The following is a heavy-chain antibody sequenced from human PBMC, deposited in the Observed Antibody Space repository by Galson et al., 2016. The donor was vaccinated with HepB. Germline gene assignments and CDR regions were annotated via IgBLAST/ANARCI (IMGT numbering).Heavy chain of an antibody. V-gene: IGHV3-7*01. Sequence: SLRLSCAGSGFTFSSYWMTWVRQAPGKGLEWVANINRDGSVTHYVESVEGRFTISRDNAKNSLFLQMNSLRVEDTAVYYCARDRTTGDSSAWYDALDYWGQGTPVTISS. D-gene: IGHD6-19*01. CDR3: ARDRTTGDSSAWYDALDY. CDR1: GFTFSSYW. J-gene: IGHJ4*02. CDR2: INRDGSVT.